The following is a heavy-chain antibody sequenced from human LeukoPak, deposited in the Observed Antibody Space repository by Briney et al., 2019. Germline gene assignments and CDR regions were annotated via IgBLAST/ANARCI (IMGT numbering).Heavy chain of an antibody. D-gene: IGHD3-22*01. CDR3: ARNGPHYYDNSGYLDY. J-gene: IGHJ4*02. CDR1: GYSVSSAYY. CDR2: IYYSGST. Sequence: SETLSLTCTVSGYSVSSAYYWGWIRQPPGKGLEWIANIYYSGSTNYNPSLRSRVTISVDTSKNQFSLKLTSVTAADTAVYFCARNGPHYYDNSGYLDYWGQGTLVTVSS. V-gene: IGHV4-61*01.